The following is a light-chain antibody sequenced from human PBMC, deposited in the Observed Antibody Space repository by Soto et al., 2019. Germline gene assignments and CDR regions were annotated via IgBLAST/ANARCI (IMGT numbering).Light chain of an antibody. Sequence: EIVLTQSPGTLSLSPGERATLSCRASQSVSSSYLAWYQQKPGQAPRLLIYGASSRATGIPDRFSGSGSGIDFTHTISRLEPEDFAVYYCQQYGSSPRFTFGPGNKVDIK. J-gene: IGKJ3*01. CDR1: QSVSSSY. CDR2: GAS. CDR3: QQYGSSPRFT. V-gene: IGKV3-20*01.